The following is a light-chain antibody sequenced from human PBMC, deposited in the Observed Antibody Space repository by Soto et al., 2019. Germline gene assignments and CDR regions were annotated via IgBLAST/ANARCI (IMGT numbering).Light chain of an antibody. Sequence: EIVMTQSPATLSVSPGERATLSCRASQSVSSNLAWYQQKPGQAPRLLMYGASPRATGIPARFSGSGSGTDFPLTISSLQSEDFAVYYCQQYNNWPLTFGGGTKVEIK. CDR2: GAS. V-gene: IGKV3-15*01. CDR1: QSVSSN. CDR3: QQYNNWPLT. J-gene: IGKJ4*01.